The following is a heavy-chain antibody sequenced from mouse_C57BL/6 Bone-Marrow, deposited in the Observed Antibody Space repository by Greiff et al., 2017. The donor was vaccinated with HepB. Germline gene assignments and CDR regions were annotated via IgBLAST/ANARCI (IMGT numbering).Heavy chain of an antibody. CDR2: ISYSGST. CDR1: GYSITSDY. V-gene: IGHV3-8*01. D-gene: IGHD2-4*01. Sequence: EVHLVESGPGLAKPSQTLSLTCSVTGYSITSDYWNWIRKFPGNKLEYMGYISYSGSTYYNPSLKSRISITRDTSKNQYYLQLNSVTTEDTATYYCARSLYDYGYAMDYWGQGTSVTVSS. J-gene: IGHJ4*01. CDR3: ARSLYDYGYAMDY.